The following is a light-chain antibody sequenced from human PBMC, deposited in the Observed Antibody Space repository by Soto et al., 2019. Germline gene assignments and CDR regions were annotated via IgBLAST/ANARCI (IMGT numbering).Light chain of an antibody. CDR1: QSVSISS. V-gene: IGKV3-11*01. CDR2: DAS. J-gene: IGKJ4*01. CDR3: QQRSNWPSLT. Sequence: EIVLTQSPGTLSLSPGEGATLSCRASQSVSISSLAWYQQKPGQAPRLLISDASNRATGIPARFSGSGSETDFTLTISSLEPEDSAVYHCQQRSNWPSLTFGGGTKVDI.